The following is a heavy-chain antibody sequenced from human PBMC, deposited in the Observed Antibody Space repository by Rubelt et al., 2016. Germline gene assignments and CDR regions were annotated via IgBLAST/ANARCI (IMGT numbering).Heavy chain of an antibody. CDR3: TKGRDGSYPGVRKLDY. V-gene: IGHV3-23*01. Sequence: EVQLLESGGALVQPGGSLRLSCAASGFTFSCCAMNWVRQAPGRGLEWVSTISGNAASTYYADSVKGRFTISRDNSKNTLYNQMNSLRPADTAVYVCTKGRDGSYPGVRKLDYWGRGTLVTVS. CDR2: ISGNAAST. J-gene: IGHJ4*01. D-gene: IGHD1-14*01. CDR1: GFTFSCCA.